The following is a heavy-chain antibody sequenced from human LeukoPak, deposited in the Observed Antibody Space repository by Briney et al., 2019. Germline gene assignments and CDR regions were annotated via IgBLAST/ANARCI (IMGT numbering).Heavy chain of an antibody. CDR2: IYYSGST. Sequence: PSETLSLTCTVSGGSISSYYWSWIRQPPGKGLEWIGYIYYSGSTNYNPSLKSRVTISVDTSKNQFSLKLSSVTAADTAVYYCARDFYYDSSGYYRHHDAFDIWGQGTMVNVSS. J-gene: IGHJ3*02. CDR3: ARDFYYDSSGYYRHHDAFDI. V-gene: IGHV4-59*01. D-gene: IGHD3-22*01. CDR1: GGSISSYY.